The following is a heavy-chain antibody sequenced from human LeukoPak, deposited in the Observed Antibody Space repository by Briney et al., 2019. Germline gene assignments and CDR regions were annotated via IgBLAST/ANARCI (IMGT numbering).Heavy chain of an antibody. Sequence: SVKVSCKASGYTFTSYDISWVRQAPGQGLEWMGRIIPILGIANYAQKFQGRVTITADKSTSTAYMELSSLRSEDTAVYYCASPVAVAGTHFDYWGQGTLVTVSS. J-gene: IGHJ4*02. CDR2: IIPILGIA. CDR3: ASPVAVAGTHFDY. CDR1: GYTFTSYD. D-gene: IGHD6-19*01. V-gene: IGHV1-69*04.